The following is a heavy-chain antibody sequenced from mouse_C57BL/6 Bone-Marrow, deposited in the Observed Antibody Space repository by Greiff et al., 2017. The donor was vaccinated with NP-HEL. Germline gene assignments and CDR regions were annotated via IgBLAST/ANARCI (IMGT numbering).Heavy chain of an antibody. D-gene: IGHD2-12*01. CDR2: INSDGGST. V-gene: IGHV5-2*01. CDR3: ARPSLLLSWFAY. CDR1: EYEFPSHY. J-gene: IGHJ3*01. Sequence: EVMLVESGGGLVQPGESLKLSCESNEYEFPSHYMSWVRQTPEKRLELVAAINSDGGSTYYPDTMERRFIISSDNTKKTLYLQMSSLRSEDTALYYCARPSLLLSWFAYWGQGTLVTVSA.